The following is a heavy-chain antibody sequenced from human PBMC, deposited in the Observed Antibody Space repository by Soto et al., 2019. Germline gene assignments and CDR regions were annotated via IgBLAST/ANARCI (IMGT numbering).Heavy chain of an antibody. D-gene: IGHD6-19*01. V-gene: IGHV3-23*01. Sequence: GGSLRLSCAASGFTFSSYAMSWVRQAPGKGLEWVSAISGSGGSTYYADSVKGRFTISRDNSKNTLYLQMNSLRAEDTAVYYCGRKQWLVPYYFDYRGQGTLDTVSS. CDR2: ISGSGGST. CDR1: GFTFSSYA. J-gene: IGHJ4*02. CDR3: GRKQWLVPYYFDY.